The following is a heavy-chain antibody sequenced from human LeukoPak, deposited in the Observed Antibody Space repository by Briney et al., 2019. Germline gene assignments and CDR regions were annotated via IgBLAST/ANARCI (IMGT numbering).Heavy chain of an antibody. V-gene: IGHV4-34*01. D-gene: IGHD1-26*01. CDR3: ARDIRGVSY. CDR1: GGSFSGYY. J-gene: IGHJ4*02. Sequence: SETLSLTCAVYGGSFSGYYWSWIRQPPGKGLEWIGEIDHSGSTNYNPSLKSRVTISVDTSKNQFSLKLSSVTAADTAVYYCARDIRGVSYWGQGTLVTVSS. CDR2: IDHSGST.